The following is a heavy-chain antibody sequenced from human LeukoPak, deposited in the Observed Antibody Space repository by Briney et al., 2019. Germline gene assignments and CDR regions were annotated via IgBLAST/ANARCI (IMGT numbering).Heavy chain of an antibody. CDR1: GFTFSSYA. J-gene: IGHJ4*02. D-gene: IGHD3-10*01. Sequence: HPGGSLRLSCAASGFTFSSYAMHWVRQAPGKGLEWVAVISYDGSNKYYADSVKGRFTISRDNSKNTLYLQMNSLRAEDTAVYYCARDPRGSGSSHWGQGTLVTVSS. CDR2: ISYDGSNK. CDR3: ARDPRGSGSSH. V-gene: IGHV3-30-3*01.